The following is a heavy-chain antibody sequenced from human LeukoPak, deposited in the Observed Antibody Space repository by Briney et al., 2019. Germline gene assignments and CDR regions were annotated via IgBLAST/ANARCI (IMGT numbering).Heavy chain of an antibody. V-gene: IGHV4-38-2*02. Sequence: SETLSLTCSVSGYSISSGNYWGWIRQPPGRGLEWIGSIYHSGSTYYNSSLKSRVTISVDTSKNQFSLKLSSVTAADTAVYYCAKGYCSSITCYDDRGAFDYWGQGTLVTVSS. CDR3: AKGYCSSITCYDDRGAFDY. CDR1: GYSISSGNY. CDR2: IYHSGST. D-gene: IGHD2-2*01. J-gene: IGHJ4*02.